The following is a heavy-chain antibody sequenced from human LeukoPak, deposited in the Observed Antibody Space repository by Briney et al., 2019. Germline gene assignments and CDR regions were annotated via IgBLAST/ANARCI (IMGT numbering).Heavy chain of an antibody. CDR1: GFSFSDYY. CDR2: IKQDGSEK. J-gene: IGHJ4*02. CDR3: AKDGDGSSTHPVDY. D-gene: IGHD5-24*01. V-gene: IGHV3-7*01. Sequence: GGSLRLSCAASGFSFSDYYMSWVRQAPGKGPEWVANIKQDGSEKYYVDSVKGRFTIYRDNAKNALWLQMDSLRVEETAVYYCAKDGDGSSTHPVDYWGQGILVTVSS.